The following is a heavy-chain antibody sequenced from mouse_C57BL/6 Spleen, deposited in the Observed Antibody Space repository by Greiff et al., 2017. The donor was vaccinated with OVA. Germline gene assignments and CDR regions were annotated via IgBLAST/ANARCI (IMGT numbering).Heavy chain of an antibody. CDR3: ARRGTGLFDY. CDR1: GYTFTSYW. CDR2: IYPGSGST. V-gene: IGHV1-55*01. D-gene: IGHD4-1*01. J-gene: IGHJ2*01. Sequence: QVQLQQPGAELVKPGASVKMSCKASGYTFTSYWITWVKQRPGQGLEWIGDIYPGSGSTNYNEKFKSKATLTVDKSSSTAYMQLSSLTSEDSAVYYCARRGTGLFDYWGQGTTLTVSS.